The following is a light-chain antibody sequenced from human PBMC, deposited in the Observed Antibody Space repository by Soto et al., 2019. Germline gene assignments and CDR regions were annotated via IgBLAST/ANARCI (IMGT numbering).Light chain of an antibody. CDR2: AAS. CDR3: QQYNNWPPWT. Sequence: DIQMTQSPSTLSASVGDRVPITCRASQSISSWLAWYQQKPGKAPKLLIYAASSLQSGVPSRFSGSGSGTEFTLTISSLQSEDFAVYYCQQYNNWPPWTFGQGTKVDIK. V-gene: IGKV1-5*01. CDR1: QSISSW. J-gene: IGKJ1*01.